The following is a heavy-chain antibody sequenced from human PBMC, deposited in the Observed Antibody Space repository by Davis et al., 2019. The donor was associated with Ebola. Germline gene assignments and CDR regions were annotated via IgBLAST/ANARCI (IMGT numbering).Heavy chain of an antibody. CDR2: ISAYNGNT. CDR1: GYTFTSYG. J-gene: IGHJ4*02. Sequence: ASVKVSCNASGYTFTSYGISWVRQAPGQGLEWMGWISAYNGNTNYAQKLQGRVTMTTDTSTSTAYMELRSLRSDDTAVYYCARVGVRFLEWDTKYYFDYWGQGTLVTVSS. V-gene: IGHV1-18*01. D-gene: IGHD3-3*01. CDR3: ARVGVRFLEWDTKYYFDY.